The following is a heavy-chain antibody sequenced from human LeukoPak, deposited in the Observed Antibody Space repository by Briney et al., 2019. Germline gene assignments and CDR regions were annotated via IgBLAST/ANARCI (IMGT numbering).Heavy chain of an antibody. CDR3: ASAVWGKGDH. D-gene: IGHD3-16*01. CDR1: GFTFSSYE. CDR2: ISSSGSTI. V-gene: IGHV3-48*03. J-gene: IGHJ4*02. Sequence: PGGSLRLSCAASGFTFSSYEMNWVRQAPGKGLEWVSYISSSGSTIYYADSVKGRFTISRDNAKNSLYLQMNSLRAEDTAVYYCASAVWGKGDHWGQGTLVTVSS.